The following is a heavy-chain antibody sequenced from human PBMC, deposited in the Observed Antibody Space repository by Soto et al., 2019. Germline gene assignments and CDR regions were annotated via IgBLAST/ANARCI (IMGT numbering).Heavy chain of an antibody. CDR1: GYTLTELS. J-gene: IGHJ4*02. CDR3: ARPTTLTTYSQPYYFDY. D-gene: IGHD4-17*01. CDR2: VDPEDGGT. V-gene: IGHV1-24*01. Sequence: ASVKVSCKVSGYTLTELSMHWVRQAPGKGLEWMGGVDPEDGGTSYAQKFQGRVTMTRDTSTSTVYMELSSLRSEDTAVYYCARPTTLTTYSQPYYFDYWGQGTLVTVSS.